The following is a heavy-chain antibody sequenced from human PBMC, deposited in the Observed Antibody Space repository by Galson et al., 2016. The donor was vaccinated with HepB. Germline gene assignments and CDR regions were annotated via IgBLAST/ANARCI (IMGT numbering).Heavy chain of an antibody. J-gene: IGHJ6*02. V-gene: IGHV3-48*01. CDR2: ISSSSSTI. CDR3: ASSLDIVVVPAAKTDSYYYYGMDV. CDR1: GFTFSSYS. Sequence: SLRLSCAASGFTFSSYSMNWVRQAPGKGLEWVSYISSSSSTIYYADSVKGRFTISRDNAKNSLYLQMNSLRGEDTAVYYCASSLDIVVVPAAKTDSYYYYGMDVWGQGTTVTVSS. D-gene: IGHD2-2*01.